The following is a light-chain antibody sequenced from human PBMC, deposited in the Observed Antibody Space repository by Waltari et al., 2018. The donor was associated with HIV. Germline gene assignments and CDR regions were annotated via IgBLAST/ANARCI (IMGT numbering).Light chain of an antibody. J-gene: IGLJ2*01. CDR2: DVT. Sequence: QSALTQPASVSGSPGQWTTVSCPGTTIDIGTYNFVSCYQQHPGKAPKLVIYDVTSRPSGVSDRFSGSKSGNTASLTISGLRAEDEAHYYCSSYTASSALEIFGGGTKVTVL. V-gene: IGLV2-14*03. CDR3: SSYTASSALEI. CDR1: TIDIGTYNF.